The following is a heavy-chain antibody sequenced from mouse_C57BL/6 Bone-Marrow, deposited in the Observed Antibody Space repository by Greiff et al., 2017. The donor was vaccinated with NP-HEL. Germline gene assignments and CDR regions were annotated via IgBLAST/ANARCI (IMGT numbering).Heavy chain of an antibody. CDR2: INPYNGGT. CDR3: AREDGGFAY. CDR1: GYTFTDYY. V-gene: IGHV1-19*01. J-gene: IGHJ3*01. Sequence: VQLQPSGPVLVKPGASVKMSCKASGYTFTDYYMNWVKQSHGKSLEWIGVINPYNGGTSYNQKFKGKATLTVDKSSSTAYMELNSLTSEDSAVYYCAREDGGFAYWGQGTLVTVSA.